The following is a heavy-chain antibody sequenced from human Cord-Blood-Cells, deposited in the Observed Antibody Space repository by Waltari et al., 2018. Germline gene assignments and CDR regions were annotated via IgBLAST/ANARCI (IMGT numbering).Heavy chain of an antibody. V-gene: IGHV1-2*06. D-gene: IGHD5-18*01. CDR3: ARHGPRAAMVDY. CDR1: GYTFTVYY. J-gene: IGHJ4*02. CDR2: INPYSGGT. Sequence: QVQLVQSGAEVKKPGASVKVSCKASGYTFTVYYMHWVRQAPGQGLEWMGRINPYSGGTNYAQKFQGKVTMPRDTAISTAYMGLSRLRTDDTAVYYCARHGPRAAMVDYWGQGTLVTVSS.